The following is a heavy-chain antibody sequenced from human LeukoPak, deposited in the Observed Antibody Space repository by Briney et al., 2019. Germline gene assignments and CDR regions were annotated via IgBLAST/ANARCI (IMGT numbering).Heavy chain of an antibody. Sequence: GGSLRLSCAASGFTLSSYSMNWVRQAPGKGLEWVSSISSSSSYIYYADSVKGRFTISRDNAKNSLYLQMNSLRAEDTAVYYCARVVRAADHNWFDPWGQGTLVTVSS. CDR1: GFTLSSYS. V-gene: IGHV3-21*01. J-gene: IGHJ5*02. CDR3: ARVVRAADHNWFDP. D-gene: IGHD6-13*01. CDR2: ISSSSSYI.